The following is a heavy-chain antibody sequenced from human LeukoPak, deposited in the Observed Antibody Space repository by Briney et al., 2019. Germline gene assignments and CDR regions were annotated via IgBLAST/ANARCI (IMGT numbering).Heavy chain of an antibody. V-gene: IGHV4-59*08. D-gene: IGHD3-10*01. Sequence: KTSETLSLTCTVSGGSIRSFYWSWIRQPPGKGLEWIGYISYSGSTNYNASLESRVTMSVDTSKNQFSLNLNSVTAADTAVYYCARGPSYGSGVAYWGQGTLVTVSS. CDR3: ARGPSYGSGVAY. J-gene: IGHJ4*02. CDR1: GGSIRSFY. CDR2: ISYSGST.